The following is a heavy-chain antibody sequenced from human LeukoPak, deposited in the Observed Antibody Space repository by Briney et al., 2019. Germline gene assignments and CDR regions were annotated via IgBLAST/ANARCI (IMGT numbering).Heavy chain of an antibody. CDR2: IRYDGSNK. V-gene: IGHV3-30*02. D-gene: IGHD2-15*01. J-gene: IGHJ4*02. Sequence: QPGGSLRLSCAASGFTFSSYGMHWVRQAPGKGLEWVAFIRYDGSNKYYADSVKGRFTISRDNSKNTLYLQMNSLRAEDTAVYYCAKTQWSATHYFDYWGQGTLVTVSS. CDR3: AKTQWSATHYFDY. CDR1: GFTFSSYG.